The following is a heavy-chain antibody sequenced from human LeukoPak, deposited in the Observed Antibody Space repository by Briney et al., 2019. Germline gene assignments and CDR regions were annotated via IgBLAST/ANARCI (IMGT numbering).Heavy chain of an antibody. CDR3: ARGLRQGSAWSWGPKEKSYQYMDV. Sequence: PSETLSLTCTVSGGSVSSTSYYWGWIRQPPGKGLEWIGEINPRGSTNYNPSLESRVTVSADTSRNQLSLSLTSVTAADSAVYLCARGLRQGSAWSWGPKEKSYQYMDVWGTGTTVIVSS. J-gene: IGHJ6*04. D-gene: IGHD6-19*01. CDR2: INPRGST. V-gene: IGHV4-39*07. CDR1: GGSVSSTSYY.